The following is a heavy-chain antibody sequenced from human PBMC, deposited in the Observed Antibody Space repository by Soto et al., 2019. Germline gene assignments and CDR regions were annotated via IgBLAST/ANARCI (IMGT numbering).Heavy chain of an antibody. CDR2: IIPILGIA. CDR3: ASGGGYDHNWFDP. CDR1: GGTFSSYT. D-gene: IGHD3-16*01. J-gene: IGHJ5*02. Sequence: SVKVSCKASGGTFSSYTISWVRQAPGQGLEWMGRIIPILGIANYAQKFQGRVTITADKSTSTAYMELSSLRSEDTAVYYCASGGGYDHNWFDPWGQGTLVTVSS. V-gene: IGHV1-69*02.